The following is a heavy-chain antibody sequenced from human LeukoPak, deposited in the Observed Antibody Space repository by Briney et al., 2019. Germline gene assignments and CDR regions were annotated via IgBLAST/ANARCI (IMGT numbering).Heavy chain of an antibody. D-gene: IGHD1-26*01. J-gene: IGHJ4*02. V-gene: IGHV3-21*01. Sequence: GGSLRLSCAASGFTFSSYSMNWVRQAPGKGLEWVLSISSSSSYIYYADSVKGRFTISRDNAKNSLYLQMNSLRAEDTAVYYCARDSGELYFDYWGQGTLVTVSS. CDR1: GFTFSSYS. CDR2: ISSSSSYI. CDR3: ARDSGELYFDY.